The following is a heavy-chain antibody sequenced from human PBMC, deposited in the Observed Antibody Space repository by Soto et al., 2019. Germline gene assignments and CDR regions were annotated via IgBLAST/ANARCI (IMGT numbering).Heavy chain of an antibody. CDR2: IYYTGSA. Sequence: PSETLSLTCIVSGDSINPDYWSWIRQPPGRGLEWIGYIYYTGSANYNPSLQSRVTISVDTSKNQFSLEVSAVTAADTAMYYCARYRVLYTAMITPREYYYGMDVWGQGTTVTVSS. D-gene: IGHD5-18*01. V-gene: IGHV4-59*01. CDR1: GDSINPDY. CDR3: ARYRVLYTAMITPREYYYGMDV. J-gene: IGHJ6*02.